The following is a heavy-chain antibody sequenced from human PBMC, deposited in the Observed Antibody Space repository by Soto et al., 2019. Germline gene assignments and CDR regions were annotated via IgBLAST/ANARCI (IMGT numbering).Heavy chain of an antibody. CDR3: AKGAKVGYCSGGSCYHRYYYYGMDV. CDR1: GFTFSNYA. J-gene: IGHJ6*02. D-gene: IGHD2-15*01. V-gene: IGHV3-30*18. CDR2: KSFDGGNK. Sequence: GSLRLSCAASGFTFSNYAMHWVRQAPGKGLEWVAVKSFDGGNKYYGDSVKGRFTVSRDNSKNTLYLQMNSLRAEDTAVYYCAKGAKVGYCSGGSCYHRYYYYGMDVWGQGTTVTVSS.